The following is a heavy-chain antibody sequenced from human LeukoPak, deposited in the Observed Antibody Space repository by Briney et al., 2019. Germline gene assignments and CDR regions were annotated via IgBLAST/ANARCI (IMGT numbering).Heavy chain of an antibody. CDR1: GYTFTDYY. Sequence: ASVKVSCKASGYTFTDYYMHWVRQAPGQGLEWMGWINPNSGGTNYARNFQGRVTMTRDTSITMAYMELRSLRSDDTAVYYCARLLGAPHWGQGALVTVSS. CDR2: INPNSGGT. J-gene: IGHJ4*02. CDR3: ARLLGAPH. D-gene: IGHD1-26*01. V-gene: IGHV1-2*02.